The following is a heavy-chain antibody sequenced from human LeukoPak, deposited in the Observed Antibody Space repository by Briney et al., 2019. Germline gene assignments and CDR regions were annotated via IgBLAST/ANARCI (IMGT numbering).Heavy chain of an antibody. Sequence: GGSLRPSCAASGFTFSSYAMSWVRQAPGKGLEWVSAISGSGGSTYYADSAKGRFTISRDNSKNTLYLQMNSLRVEDTAVYYCTKVRSGSSNWALRVFDYWGQGALVTVSS. CDR2: ISGSGGST. J-gene: IGHJ4*02. D-gene: IGHD4-11*01. CDR1: GFTFSSYA. V-gene: IGHV3-23*01. CDR3: TKVRSGSSNWALRVFDY.